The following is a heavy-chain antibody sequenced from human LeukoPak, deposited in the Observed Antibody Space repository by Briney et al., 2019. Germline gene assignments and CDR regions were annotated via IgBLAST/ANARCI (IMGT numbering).Heavy chain of an antibody. CDR3: ARGYCIGGSCYNFDY. V-gene: IGHV1-2*02. D-gene: IGHD2-15*01. CDR1: GRTFSSYA. Sequence: ASVKVSCKASGRTFSSYAISWVRQAPGQGLEWMGWINPNSGGTIYAQKFQGSVTMTRDTSISTDYMELSRLRTDDTAVSYCARGYCIGGSCYNFDYWGQGTLVTVSS. CDR2: INPNSGGT. J-gene: IGHJ4*02.